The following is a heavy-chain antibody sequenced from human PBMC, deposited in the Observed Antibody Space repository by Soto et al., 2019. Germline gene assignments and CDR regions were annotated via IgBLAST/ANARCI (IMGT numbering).Heavy chain of an antibody. CDR2: ISGSGDSR. Sequence: PGGSLRLSCAASGFTFSNYAMSWVRQAPGKGLEWVSVISGSGDSRFYADSVKGRFTISRDSSKNTLYLQMNSLRVEDTAVYYCAKLRPEYSSAGRFFDYWGQGTLVTVSS. D-gene: IGHD6-25*01. J-gene: IGHJ4*02. CDR3: AKLRPEYSSAGRFFDY. CDR1: GFTFSNYA. V-gene: IGHV3-23*01.